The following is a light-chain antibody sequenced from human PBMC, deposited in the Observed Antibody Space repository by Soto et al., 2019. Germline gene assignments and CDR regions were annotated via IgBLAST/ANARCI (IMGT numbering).Light chain of an antibody. CDR2: DAS. Sequence: EIVLTQSPATLSLSPGERATLSCRASQSVNSYLAWYQQKPGQAPRLLIYDASNRATGIPARFSGSGSGTDFTLTISSLQPEDFATYYCQQLNSYPPDTFGPGTKVDIK. CDR1: QSVNSY. J-gene: IGKJ3*01. CDR3: QQLNSYPPDT. V-gene: IGKV3-11*01.